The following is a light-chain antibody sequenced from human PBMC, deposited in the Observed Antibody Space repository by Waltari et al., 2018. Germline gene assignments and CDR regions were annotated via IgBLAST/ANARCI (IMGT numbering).Light chain of an antibody. J-gene: IGLJ2*01. CDR3: QSYDSTLNVVV. CDR1: SSNIGTGYD. Sequence: QSVLTQPPSVSGAPGQWVTISCTGSSSNIGTGYDVHWYQHLPGTAPKLLIYGNTNRPSGVPDRFSGSKSGTSGSLAITGLQAEDGADYFCQSYDSTLNVVVFGGGTKLTVL. V-gene: IGLV1-40*01. CDR2: GNT.